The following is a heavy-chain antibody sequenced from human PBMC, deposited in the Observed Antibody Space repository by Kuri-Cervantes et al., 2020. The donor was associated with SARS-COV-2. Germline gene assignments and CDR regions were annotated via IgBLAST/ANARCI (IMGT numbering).Heavy chain of an antibody. Sequence: GESLKISCAASGFTFSGHWIHWVRQAPGKGLVWVSRIIPDESYTNNADSVKGRFTLSRDNAKNTLYLQMNSLRAEDTAVYYCARDRPLRFLEWTRNFDYWGQGTLVTVSS. D-gene: IGHD3-3*01. V-gene: IGHV3-74*01. CDR1: GFTFSGHW. J-gene: IGHJ4*02. CDR2: IIPDESYT. CDR3: ARDRPLRFLEWTRNFDY.